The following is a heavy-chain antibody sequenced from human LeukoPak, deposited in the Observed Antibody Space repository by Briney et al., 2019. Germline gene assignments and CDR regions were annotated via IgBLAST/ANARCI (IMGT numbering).Heavy chain of an antibody. J-gene: IGHJ4*02. D-gene: IGHD1-1*01. CDR1: GFTLSSYE. V-gene: IGHV3-23*01. Sequence: GGSLRLSCTASGFTLSSYEMSWVRQAPGKGLEWVSGIRNSDGSTYYADSVQGRFTISSDNSKNTLFLQMNNLRAEDTALYYCAKGLERESRLDSWGQGTLVTVSS. CDR2: IRNSDGST. CDR3: AKGLERESRLDS.